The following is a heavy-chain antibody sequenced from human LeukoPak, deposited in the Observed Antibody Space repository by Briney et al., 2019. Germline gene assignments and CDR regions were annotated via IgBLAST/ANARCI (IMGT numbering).Heavy chain of an antibody. J-gene: IGHJ4*02. CDR1: GFTFSSYG. Sequence: GGSLRLSCAAFGFTFSSYGMHWVRQAPGKGLEWVAVIWYDGSNKYYADSVKGRFTISRDNSKNTLYLQMNSLRAEDTAVYYCARATGTTRRQVDYWGQGTLVTVSS. CDR3: ARATGTTRRQVDY. V-gene: IGHV3-33*01. CDR2: IWYDGSNK. D-gene: IGHD1-7*01.